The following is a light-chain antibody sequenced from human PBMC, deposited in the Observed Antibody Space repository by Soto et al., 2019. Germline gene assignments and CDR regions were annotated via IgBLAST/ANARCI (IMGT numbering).Light chain of an antibody. J-gene: IGLJ1*01. Sequence: QSVLTQPASVSGSPGQSITISCIGTRSDIGGHNYVSWHQQHPGKAPKLMIYDAYERPLGVSNRFSGSKSGNTASLTISGLQNEDEADYYCSSYTDDTSYVLGSGTKVT. CDR3: SSYTDDTSYV. CDR1: RSDIGGHNY. V-gene: IGLV2-14*03. CDR2: DAY.